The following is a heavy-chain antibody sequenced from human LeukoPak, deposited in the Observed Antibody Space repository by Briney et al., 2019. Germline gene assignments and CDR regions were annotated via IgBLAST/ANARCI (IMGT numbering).Heavy chain of an antibody. V-gene: IGHV1-69*13. J-gene: IGHJ6*02. CDR1: GGTFISYA. CDR3: ARSPTSNSYIVGATRGRGMDV. Sequence: SVKVSCKASGGTFISYAISWVRQAPGQGLEWMGGIIPIFGTANYAQKFQGRVTITADESTSTAYMELSSLRSEDTAVYYCARSPTSNSYIVGATRGRGMDVWGQGTTVTVSS. D-gene: IGHD1-26*01. CDR2: IIPIFGTA.